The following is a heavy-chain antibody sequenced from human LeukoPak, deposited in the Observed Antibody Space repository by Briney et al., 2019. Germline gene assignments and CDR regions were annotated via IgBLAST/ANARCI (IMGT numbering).Heavy chain of an antibody. D-gene: IGHD3-10*01. V-gene: IGHV1-18*01. J-gene: IGHJ4*02. CDR1: GYTFTSYG. CDR3: ARGYIPMVRGVITLDY. Sequence: ASVKVSCKASGYTFTSYGISWVRQAPGQGLEWMGWISAYNGNTNYAQKLQGRVTMTTDTSTSTAYMELRSLRSDDTAVYYCARGYIPMVRGVITLDYWGQGTLVAVSS. CDR2: ISAYNGNT.